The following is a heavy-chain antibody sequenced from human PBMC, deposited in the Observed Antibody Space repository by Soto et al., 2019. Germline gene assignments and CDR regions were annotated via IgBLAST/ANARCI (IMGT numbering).Heavy chain of an antibody. CDR2: VSIGGST. CDR3: AKRRGAGGHFDY. CDR1: GFTFSSYA. Sequence: DVQLLESEGGLVQPEGSLRLSCAASGFTFSSYAMGWVRQGPGKGLEWVAVVSIGGSTHYADSVRGRFTISRDNSKNTLSLQMNSLTAEDTAEYFCAKRRGAGGHFDYWGQGALVTVSS. J-gene: IGHJ4*02. V-gene: IGHV3-23*01. D-gene: IGHD2-15*01.